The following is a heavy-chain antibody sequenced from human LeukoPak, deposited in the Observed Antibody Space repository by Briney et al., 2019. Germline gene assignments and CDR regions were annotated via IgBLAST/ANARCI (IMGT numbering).Heavy chain of an antibody. CDR2: ISSSGTTI. D-gene: IGHD3-10*01. J-gene: IGHJ4*02. CDR1: GFTFDDYG. V-gene: IGHV3-48*03. CDR3: ARGYGSGSSHIDY. Sequence: PGGSLRLSCAASGFTFDDYGMNWVRQVPGKGLEWVSYISSSGTTIYYAASVKGRFTISRDNAKNSLYLQMNSPRAEDTAVYYCARGYGSGSSHIDYWGQGTLVTVSS.